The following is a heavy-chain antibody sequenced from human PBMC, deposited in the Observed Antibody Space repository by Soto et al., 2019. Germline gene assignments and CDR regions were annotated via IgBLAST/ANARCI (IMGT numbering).Heavy chain of an antibody. CDR2: IYYSGST. CDR1: GGSISSSSYY. D-gene: IGHD1-7*01. V-gene: IGHV4-39*01. J-gene: IGHJ1*01. Sequence: SETLSLTCTVSGGSISSSSYYWGWIRQPPGKGLEWIGSIYYSGSTYYNPSLKSRVTISVDTSKNQFSLKLSSVTAADTAVYYCARHTWTRYNWNFEYFQHWGQGTLVTVSS. CDR3: ARHTWTRYNWNFEYFQH.